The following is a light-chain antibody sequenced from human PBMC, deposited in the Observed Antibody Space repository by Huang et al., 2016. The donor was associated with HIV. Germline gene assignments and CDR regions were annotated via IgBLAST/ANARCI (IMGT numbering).Light chain of an antibody. CDR2: SAS. Sequence: AIRLTQSPSSLSASTGDRVTITCRASPGINSYLDWYQQQPGKAPKRLISSASTLQTGVPARFSGSGFGTDFTLTISSLQSEDLGVYHCQQYYPYPYSFGQGTKLEIK. V-gene: IGKV1-8*01. CDR3: QQYYPYPYS. CDR1: PGINSY. J-gene: IGKJ2*03.